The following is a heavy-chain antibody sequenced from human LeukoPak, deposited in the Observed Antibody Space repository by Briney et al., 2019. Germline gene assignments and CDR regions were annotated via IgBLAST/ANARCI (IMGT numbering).Heavy chain of an antibody. D-gene: IGHD1-7*01. CDR3: ATAMGPRGTLSYFDY. CDR2: IIPIFGTA. J-gene: IGHJ4*02. CDR1: GGTFSSYA. Sequence: GASVTVSCKASGGTFSSYAISWVRQAPGQGLEWMGGIIPIFGTANYAQKFQGRVTITADESTSTAYMELSSLRSEDTAVYYCATAMGPRGTLSYFDYWGQGTLVTVSS. V-gene: IGHV1-69*01.